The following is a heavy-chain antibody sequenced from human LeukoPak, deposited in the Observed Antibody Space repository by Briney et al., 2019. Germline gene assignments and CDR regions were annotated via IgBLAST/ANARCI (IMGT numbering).Heavy chain of an antibody. D-gene: IGHD4-17*01. J-gene: IGHJ3*02. CDR3: ARVTPVTNDAFDI. Sequence: SETLSLTCTVSGGSVSSGSYYWSWIRQPPGKGLEWFGYIYYSGSTNYNPSLKSRVTISVDTSKNQFSLKLSSVTAADTAVYYCARVTPVTNDAFDIWGQGTMVTVSS. CDR1: GGSVSSGSYY. V-gene: IGHV4-61*01. CDR2: IYYSGST.